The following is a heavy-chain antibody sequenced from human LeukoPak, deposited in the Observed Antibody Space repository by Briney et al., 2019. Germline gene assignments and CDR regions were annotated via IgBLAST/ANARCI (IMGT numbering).Heavy chain of an antibody. CDR1: GFTFSNYW. V-gene: IGHV3-7*01. CDR2: IKEDGSRI. Sequence: PGGSLRLSCAGTGFTFSNYWMNWVRQAPGKGLEWVANIKEDGSRINYVESVKGRFTISRDNAKISVYLQMDNLRAEDTAVYYCVGSSGWLFDYWGQGILVAVSS. J-gene: IGHJ4*02. CDR3: VGSSGWLFDY. D-gene: IGHD6-19*01.